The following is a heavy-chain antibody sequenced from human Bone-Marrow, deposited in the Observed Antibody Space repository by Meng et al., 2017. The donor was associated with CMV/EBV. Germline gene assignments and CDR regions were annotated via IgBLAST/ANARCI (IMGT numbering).Heavy chain of an antibody. CDR1: GFSFSTSGLC. D-gene: IGHD6-6*01. CDR2: IYWDDYK. J-gene: IGHJ4*02. Sequence: QTPLKEFGPALLKPTQTSTLTCTFSGFSFSTSGLCVGWIRQPPGKALEWLALIYWDDYKRYSPSLKSRLTITKDTSKNQVVLTMTNMDPVDTATYYCAHITPRPGWIAYWGQGTLVTVSS. CDR3: AHITPRPGWIAY. V-gene: IGHV2-5*02.